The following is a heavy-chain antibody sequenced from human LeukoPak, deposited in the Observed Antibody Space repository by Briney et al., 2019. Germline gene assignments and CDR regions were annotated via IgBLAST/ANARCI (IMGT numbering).Heavy chain of an antibody. J-gene: IGHJ3*02. V-gene: IGHV1-8*01. CDR3: EKVGLGNTAIHI. CDR2: MNFNSGST. Sequence: ASVKVSCKASGYTFPNYDINWVRQATGQGLEWKGWMNFNSGSTGYAQKFQGRVTMTRNTAISTVYMELSSLKSEDTAIYYCEKVGLGNTAIHIWGQGTMVTVSS. D-gene: IGHD3/OR15-3a*01. CDR1: GYTFPNYD.